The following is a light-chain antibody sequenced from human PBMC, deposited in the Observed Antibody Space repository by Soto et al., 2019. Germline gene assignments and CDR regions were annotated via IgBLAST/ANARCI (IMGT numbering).Light chain of an antibody. V-gene: IGKV1-5*01. CDR2: DAS. CDR3: QQYNSYLWT. CDR1: QSISSW. J-gene: IGKJ1*01. Sequence: SEVTQCTSTLSASLGNRVTITCRASQSISSWLAWYQQKPGKAPKLLIYDASSLESGVPSRFSGSGSGTEFTLTISSLQPDDFATYYCQQYNSYLWTFGQGTKVDIK.